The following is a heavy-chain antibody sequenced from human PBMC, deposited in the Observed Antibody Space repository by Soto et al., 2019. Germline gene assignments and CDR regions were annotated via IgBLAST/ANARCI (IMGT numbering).Heavy chain of an antibody. CDR3: ASRGDDFWSGYYYGMDV. CDR1: GGSISSSSYY. CDR2: IYYSGST. J-gene: IGHJ6*02. V-gene: IGHV4-39*01. D-gene: IGHD3-3*01. Sequence: HAETLSLTCTVSGGSISSSSYYWGWIRQPPGKGLEWIGSIYYSGSTYYNPSLKSRVTISVDTSKNQFSLKLSSVTAADTAVYYCASRGDDFWSGYYYGMDVWGQGTTVTVSS.